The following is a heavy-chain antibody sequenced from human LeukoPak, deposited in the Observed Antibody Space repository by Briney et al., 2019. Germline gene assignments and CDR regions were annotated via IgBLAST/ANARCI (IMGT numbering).Heavy chain of an antibody. Sequence: GGSLRLSCAASGFTFSSYDMHWVRQAPGKGLEWVSAIGTAGDTYYPGSVKGRFTISRENAKNSLYLQMNSLRAGDTAVYYCARGSRDYGDYVGGWSNWFGPWGQGTLVTVSS. J-gene: IGHJ5*02. V-gene: IGHV3-13*01. CDR3: ARGSRDYGDYVGGWSNWFGP. CDR1: GFTFSSYD. CDR2: IGTAGDT. D-gene: IGHD4-17*01.